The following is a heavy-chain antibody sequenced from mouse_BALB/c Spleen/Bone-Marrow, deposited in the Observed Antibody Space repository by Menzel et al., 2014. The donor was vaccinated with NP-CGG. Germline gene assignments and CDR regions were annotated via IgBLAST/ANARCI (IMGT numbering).Heavy chain of an antibody. D-gene: IGHD2-1*01. CDR1: GYTFTSYV. V-gene: IGHV1-14*01. J-gene: IGHJ4*01. Sequence: EVQVVESGPELVKPGASVKMSCKASGYTFTSYVMHWVKQKPGQGLEWIGYINPYNDGTKYNEKFKGKATLTSDKSSGTAYMELSSLTSEDSAVYYCARGKTYAMDYWGQGTSVTVSS. CDR3: ARGKTYAMDY. CDR2: INPYNDGT.